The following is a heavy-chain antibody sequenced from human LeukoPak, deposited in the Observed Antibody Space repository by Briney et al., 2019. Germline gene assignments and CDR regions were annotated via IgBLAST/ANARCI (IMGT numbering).Heavy chain of an antibody. J-gene: IGHJ4*02. Sequence: GGSLRLSCAASGFTLDDYAMHWFRQAPGKGLEWVSLISGDGGSTYYADSVKGRFTISRDNSKNSLYLQMNSPRTEDTALYYCAKDIGMGSGWYFDYWGQGTLVTVSS. V-gene: IGHV3-43*02. D-gene: IGHD6-19*01. CDR1: GFTLDDYA. CDR2: ISGDGGST. CDR3: AKDIGMGSGWYFDY.